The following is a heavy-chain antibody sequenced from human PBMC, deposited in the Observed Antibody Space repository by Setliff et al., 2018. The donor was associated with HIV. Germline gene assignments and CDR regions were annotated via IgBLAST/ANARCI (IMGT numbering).Heavy chain of an antibody. J-gene: IGHJ4*02. D-gene: IGHD3-3*01. Sequence: GSLRLSCAASGFTFSSYEMNWVRQAPGKGLEWVSYISSTGSSTYYADSVKGRFTISRDNAKNSLYLQMNSLRAEDTAVYYCARGGIFGVVITPGWGQGTLVTVSS. CDR3: ARGGIFGVVITPG. CDR1: GFTFSSYE. V-gene: IGHV3-48*03. CDR2: ISSTGSST.